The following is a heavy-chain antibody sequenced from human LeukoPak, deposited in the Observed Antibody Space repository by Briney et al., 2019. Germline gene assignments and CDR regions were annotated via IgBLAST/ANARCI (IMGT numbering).Heavy chain of an antibody. D-gene: IGHD3-10*01. CDR3: ARRITMVRGVRIDAFDI. Sequence: SETLSLTCIVSGGSVSGGNYFWTWIRQPPGKGLEWIGYMYYSGSTYYNPSLKSRVTISVDTSKNQFSLKLSSVTAADTAVYYCARRITMVRGVRIDAFDIWGQGTMVTVSS. CDR1: GGSVSGGNYF. CDR2: MYYSGST. J-gene: IGHJ3*02. V-gene: IGHV4-30-4*01.